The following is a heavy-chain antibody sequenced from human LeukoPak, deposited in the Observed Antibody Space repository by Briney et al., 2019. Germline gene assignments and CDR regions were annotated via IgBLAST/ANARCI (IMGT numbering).Heavy chain of an antibody. CDR2: ISSSSSYI. Sequence: PGGSLRLSCAASGFTFSSYSMNWVRRAPGKGLEWVSSISSSSSYIYYADSVKSRFTISRDNAKNSLYLQMNSLRAEDTAVYYCARDWDQWELLGFDYWGQGTLVTVSS. V-gene: IGHV3-21*01. CDR1: GFTFSSYS. CDR3: ARDWDQWELLGFDY. J-gene: IGHJ4*02. D-gene: IGHD1-26*01.